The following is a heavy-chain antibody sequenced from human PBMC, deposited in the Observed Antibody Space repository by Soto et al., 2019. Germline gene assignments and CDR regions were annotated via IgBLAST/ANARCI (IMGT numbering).Heavy chain of an antibody. CDR3: ARAPSSFLQPLLSGYFDY. V-gene: IGHV4-59*01. J-gene: IGHJ4*02. CDR2: IYYSGST. CDR1: GGSISSYY. Sequence: QVQLQESGPGLVKPSETLSLTCTVSGGSISSYYWSWIRQPPGKGLEWIGYIYYSGSTNYNPSLQSRVTISVDTSKNQFSLKLSSVTAADTAVYYCARAPSSFLQPLLSGYFDYWGQGTLVTVSS. D-gene: IGHD2-21*02.